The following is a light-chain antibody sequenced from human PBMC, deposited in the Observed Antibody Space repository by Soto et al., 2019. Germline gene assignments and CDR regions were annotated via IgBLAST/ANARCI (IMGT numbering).Light chain of an antibody. Sequence: EIVLTQSPGTLSLSPGERATLSCRASQSVSSSYLDWYRQRPGQAPRLLIYSASIRAAGIPDWFSGSGAGTDFTLTIRRREPEDFAVYYCQQYGSSPSFGPGTKVDIK. J-gene: IGKJ3*01. CDR2: SAS. CDR3: QQYGSSPS. V-gene: IGKV3-20*01. CDR1: QSVSSSY.